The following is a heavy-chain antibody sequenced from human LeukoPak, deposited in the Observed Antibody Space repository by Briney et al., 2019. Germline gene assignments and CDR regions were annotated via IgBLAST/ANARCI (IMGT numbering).Heavy chain of an antibody. CDR3: ARHADTYYYDSSGFNWFDP. J-gene: IGHJ5*02. CDR1: GGSISSYY. Sequence: SETLSITCTVSGGSISSYYWSWIRQPPGKGLEWIGYIYYSGSTNYNPSLKSRVTISVDTSKNQFSLKLSSVTAADTAVYYCARHADTYYYDSSGFNWFDPWGQGTLVTVSS. CDR2: IYYSGST. V-gene: IGHV4-59*08. D-gene: IGHD3-22*01.